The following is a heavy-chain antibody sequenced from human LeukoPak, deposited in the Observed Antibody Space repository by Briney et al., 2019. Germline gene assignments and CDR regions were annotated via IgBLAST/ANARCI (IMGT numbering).Heavy chain of an antibody. CDR3: ARDQARGNSYGIDY. Sequence: SETLSLTCTVSGGSISSSSYYWGWIRQPPGTGLEWIGSIYYSGSTYYNPSLKSRVTISVDTSKNQFSLKLSSVTAADTAVYYCARDQARGNSYGIDYWGQGTLVTVSS. D-gene: IGHD5-18*01. V-gene: IGHV4-39*07. J-gene: IGHJ4*02. CDR2: IYYSGST. CDR1: GGSISSSSYY.